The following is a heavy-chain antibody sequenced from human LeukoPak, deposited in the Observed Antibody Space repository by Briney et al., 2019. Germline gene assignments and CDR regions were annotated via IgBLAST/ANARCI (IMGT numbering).Heavy chain of an antibody. J-gene: IGHJ4*02. Sequence: ASVKVSCKASGYTFANYAMNWVRQAPGQGLEWMGWIHPSTGNPTYAQDFTGRFVFSLDTSVSTTYLQISSLKAEDTAVYYCARAYQRLGQLSLPDYWGQGTLVTVSS. CDR1: GYTFANYA. V-gene: IGHV7-4-1*02. CDR2: IHPSTGNP. D-gene: IGHD3-16*02. CDR3: ARAYQRLGQLSLPDY.